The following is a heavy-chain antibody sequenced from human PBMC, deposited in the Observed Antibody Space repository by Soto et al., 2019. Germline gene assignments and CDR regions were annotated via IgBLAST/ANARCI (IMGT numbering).Heavy chain of an antibody. J-gene: IGHJ5*02. CDR2: ISLYSDGT. CDR3: ARVVPGAEAWFGP. D-gene: IGHD2-2*01. V-gene: IGHV1-18*01. CDR1: GYTFSNYG. Sequence: QVQLVQSGGEVKRPGASVKVSCKTSGYTFSNYGITCVRQAPGQSLEWLGWISLYSDGTNYAQKFQCRVSMTTDTSTTTAYMELRSLRSDDTAVYYCARVVPGAEAWFGPWGQGTLVTVSS.